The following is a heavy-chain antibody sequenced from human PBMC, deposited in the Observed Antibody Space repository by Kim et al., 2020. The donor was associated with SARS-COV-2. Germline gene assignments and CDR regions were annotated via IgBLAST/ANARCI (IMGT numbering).Heavy chain of an antibody. CDR1: GGSFSGYY. J-gene: IGHJ6*02. CDR3: ARGLRKSSSWYGGYSSGWYYYGMDV. V-gene: IGHV4-34*01. D-gene: IGHD6-19*01. CDR2: INHSGST. Sequence: SETLSLTCAVYGGSFSGYYWSWIRQPPGKGLEWIGEINHSGSTNYNPSLKSRVTISVDTSKNQFSLKLSSVTAADTAVYYCARGLRKSSSWYGGYSSGWYYYGMDVWGQGTTVTVSS.